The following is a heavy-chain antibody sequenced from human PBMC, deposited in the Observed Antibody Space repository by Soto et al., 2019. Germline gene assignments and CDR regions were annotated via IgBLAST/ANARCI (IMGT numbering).Heavy chain of an antibody. D-gene: IGHD2-2*01. CDR2: IDPSDSYI. CDR1: GYNFTSYW. CDR3: ARRGYCTSTSRYAMRYFGMDV. Sequence: GESLKISCKGSGYNFTSYWINWVRQMPGKGLEWMGRIDPSDSYINYSPSFQGHVTISADKSTNTAYLQWSSLKASDTAIYYCARRGYCTSTSRYAMRYFGMDVWGQGTTVTVSS. V-gene: IGHV5-10-1*01. J-gene: IGHJ6*02.